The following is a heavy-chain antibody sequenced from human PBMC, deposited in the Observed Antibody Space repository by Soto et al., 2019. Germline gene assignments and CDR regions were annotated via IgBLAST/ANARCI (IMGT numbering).Heavy chain of an antibody. J-gene: IGHJ4*02. Sequence: SETLSVTCAVSGYSISSGYYWGWIRQPPGKGLEWIGSIYHSGSTYYNPSLKSRVTISVDTSKNQFSLKLSSVTAADTAVYYCARFSGDSSSWYATYYFDYWGQGTLVTVSS. CDR2: IYHSGST. D-gene: IGHD6-13*01. CDR3: ARFSGDSSSWYATYYFDY. CDR1: GYSISSGYY. V-gene: IGHV4-38-2*01.